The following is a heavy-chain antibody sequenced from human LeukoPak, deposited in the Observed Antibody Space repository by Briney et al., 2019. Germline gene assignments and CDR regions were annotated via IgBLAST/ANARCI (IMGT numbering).Heavy chain of an antibody. CDR2: INPNSGGT. CDR3: ARFAGIFGVGPRAFDI. J-gene: IGHJ3*02. D-gene: IGHD3-3*01. V-gene: IGHV1-2*02. CDR1: GYTFTGYY. Sequence: ASVKVSCKASGYTFTGYYMHWVRQAPGQGLEWMGWINPNSGGTNYAQKFQGRVTMTRDTSISTAYMELSRLRSDDTAVYYCARFAGIFGVGPRAFDIWGQGTMVTVSS.